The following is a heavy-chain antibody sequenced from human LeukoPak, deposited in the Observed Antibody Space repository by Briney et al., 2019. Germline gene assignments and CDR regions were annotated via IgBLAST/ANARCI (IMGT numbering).Heavy chain of an antibody. V-gene: IGHV4-39*02. CDR1: GGSISSSSYY. D-gene: IGHD1-1*01. CDR3: ARPGHSYYYMDV. Sequence: KASETLSLTCTVSGGSISSSSYYWGWIRQPPGKGLEWIGTIYYSGTTYYNPFLKSRVTISADTSKNHFSLKLSSVTAADTAVYYCARPGHSYYYMDVWGKGTTVTVSS. J-gene: IGHJ6*03. CDR2: IYYSGTT.